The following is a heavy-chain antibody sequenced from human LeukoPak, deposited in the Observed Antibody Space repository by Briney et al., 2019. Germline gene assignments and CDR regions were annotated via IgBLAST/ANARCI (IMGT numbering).Heavy chain of an antibody. D-gene: IGHD3-22*01. CDR1: GGSINSGVW. CDR2: IYHGGGS. CDR3: ARQYRDGGFYYGYYFDY. V-gene: IGHV4-4*02. J-gene: IGHJ4*01. Sequence: SETLSLTCGVSGGSINSGVWWSWVRQPPGKGLEWIGEIYHGGGSNYNASLRSRVTISVDKSKNQFSLQLNSVTAADTAVYYCARQYRDGGFYYGYYFDYWGPGILVTVSS.